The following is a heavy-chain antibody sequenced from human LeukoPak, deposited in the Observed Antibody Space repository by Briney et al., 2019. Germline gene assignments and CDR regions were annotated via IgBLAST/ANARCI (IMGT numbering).Heavy chain of an antibody. CDR1: GFTFCAYA. V-gene: IGHV3-49*04. J-gene: IGHJ6*03. D-gene: IGHD6-6*01. CDR3: TRGWGYSSFGYYYHMDV. Sequence: PGGSLRLSCTASGFTFCAYAMSWVRQAPGKGLEWVGFIRSKGYGGTTEYAASVKGRFTSSRDDSKSIAYLQMNSLKTEDTAVYYCTRGWGYSSFGYYYHMDVWGKGITVTVSS. CDR2: IRSKGYGGTT.